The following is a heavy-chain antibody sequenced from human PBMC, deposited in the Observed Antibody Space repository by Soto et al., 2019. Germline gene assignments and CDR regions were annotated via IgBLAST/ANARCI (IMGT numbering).Heavy chain of an antibody. V-gene: IGHV4-59*01. Sequence: SETLSLTCTVSGGSISSYYWSWIRQPPGKGLEWIGYIYYSGSTNYNPSLKSRVTISVDTSKNQFSLKLSSVTAADTAVYYCARAIDYDSSGYYTRRGDAFDIWGQGTMVTVSS. CDR2: IYYSGST. D-gene: IGHD3-22*01. J-gene: IGHJ3*02. CDR1: GGSISSYY. CDR3: ARAIDYDSSGYYTRRGDAFDI.